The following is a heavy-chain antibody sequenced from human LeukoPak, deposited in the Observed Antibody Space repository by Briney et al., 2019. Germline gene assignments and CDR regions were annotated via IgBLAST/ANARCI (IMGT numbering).Heavy chain of an antibody. CDR2: ISGSGGDI. D-gene: IGHD1-26*01. V-gene: IGHV3-48*01. Sequence: GGSLRLSCAASGFTFSSYWMSWVRQAPGKGLEWVSYISGSGGDIYYPDSVKGRFTISRDNAKNSLYLQMSSLRADDTAVYYCARVRGSYAIGYWGQGTLVTVSS. CDR3: ARVRGSYAIGY. J-gene: IGHJ4*02. CDR1: GFTFSSYW.